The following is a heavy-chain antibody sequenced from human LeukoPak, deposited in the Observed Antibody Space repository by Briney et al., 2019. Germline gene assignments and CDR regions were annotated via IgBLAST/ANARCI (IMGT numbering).Heavy chain of an antibody. CDR3: AREEGSSSWYKGTGSDWFDP. CDR1: GGTFSSYA. J-gene: IGHJ5*02. D-gene: IGHD6-13*01. CDR2: IIPIFDTA. Sequence: ASVKVSCKASGGTFSSYAINWVRQAPGQGLEWIGRIIPIFDTANYAQKFQGRVTITADKSTSTAYMELSSLRSEDTAVFYCAREEGSSSWYKGTGSDWFDPWGQGTLVTVSS. V-gene: IGHV1-69*06.